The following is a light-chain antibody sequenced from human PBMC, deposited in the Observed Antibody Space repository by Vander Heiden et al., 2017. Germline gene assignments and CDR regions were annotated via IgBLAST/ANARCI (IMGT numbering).Light chain of an antibody. CDR2: SNN. CDR1: SANIGSNT. Sequence: QSVQTQPPSASGPPGQRVPISCSGRSANIGSNTVNWYQQLPGTAPNLLIYSNNQRPSGVPARFSGSKSGTSASMAISGLQSEDEADYYCAAGDDSLNGPVFGGGTKLTVL. J-gene: IGLJ2*01. V-gene: IGLV1-44*01. CDR3: AAGDDSLNGPV.